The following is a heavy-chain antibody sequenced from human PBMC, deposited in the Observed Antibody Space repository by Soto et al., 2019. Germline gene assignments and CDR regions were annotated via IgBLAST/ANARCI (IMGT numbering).Heavy chain of an antibody. CDR3: AREYDGLLTGYYTDY. CDR2: ISGDGVTT. J-gene: IGHJ4*02. V-gene: IGHV3-74*01. Sequence: EVQLVESGGDLVQRGGSLRLSCAASGFPFSSYWMHWVRNTPGKGLDWVARISGDGVTTYYADSVTGRFTVSRDNAKNTLSLQISGLRAEDTAVYYCAREYDGLLTGYYTDYWGQGTLVSVSS. CDR1: GFPFSSYW. D-gene: IGHD3-9*01.